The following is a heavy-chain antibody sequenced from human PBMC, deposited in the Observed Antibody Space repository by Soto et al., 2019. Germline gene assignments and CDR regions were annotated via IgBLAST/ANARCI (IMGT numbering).Heavy chain of an antibody. CDR2: IIPIFGTA. J-gene: IGHJ6*02. D-gene: IGHD7-27*01. V-gene: IGHV1-69*01. CDR1: GGSFNRHT. Sequence: QVQLVQSGAEVRKPGSSVRVSCKASGGSFNRHTISWVRQAPGQGLEWMGGIIPIFGTANHAQKFQGRVTIIADESTSTVYMELSSLRSDDTAIYYCARMRPNRGYYYYGMDVWGQGTTVTVSS. CDR3: ARMRPNRGYYYYGMDV.